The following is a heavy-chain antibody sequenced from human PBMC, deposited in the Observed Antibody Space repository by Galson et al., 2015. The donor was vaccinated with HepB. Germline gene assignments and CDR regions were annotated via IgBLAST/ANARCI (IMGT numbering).Heavy chain of an antibody. V-gene: IGHV1-2*06. Sequence: SVKVSCKASGYTFSGYYMHWVRQAPGQGLEWMGRINLHSGDTNYAQKFQGRVSMTRDTSISLAYMELSSLKSDDTAVYYCARGGTVVVTSVILDYWGQGTLVTVSS. D-gene: IGHD2-21*02. J-gene: IGHJ4*02. CDR3: ARGGTVVVTSVILDY. CDR1: GYTFSGYY. CDR2: INLHSGDT.